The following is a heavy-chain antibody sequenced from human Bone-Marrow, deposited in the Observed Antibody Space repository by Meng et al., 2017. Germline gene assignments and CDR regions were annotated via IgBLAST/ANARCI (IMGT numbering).Heavy chain of an antibody. V-gene: IGHV3-15*01. CDR2: IKSKSAGGTT. CDR1: GFAFSDAW. CDR3: TASPATEY. J-gene: IGHJ4*02. Sequence: EVQLVESGGGLVKPGGSLRLSCAASGFAFSDAWMSWVRQAPGKGLEWVGLIKSKSAGGTTDYAAPVKGRFTISRDDSKTTMYLQMNSLKTEDTAVYYCTASPATEYWGQGTLVTVSS. D-gene: IGHD1-26*01.